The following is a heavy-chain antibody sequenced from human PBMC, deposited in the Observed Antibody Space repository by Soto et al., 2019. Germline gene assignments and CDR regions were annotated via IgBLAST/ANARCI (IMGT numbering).Heavy chain of an antibody. CDR2: INHSGST. Sequence: PSETLSLTCAVYGGSFSGYYWSWIRQPPGKGLEWIGEINHSGSTNYNPSLKSRVTRSVDTSKNQFSLKLSSVTAAETAVYYCARGNNVLRFLEWLLVDYYYGMDVWGQGTTVTVSS. CDR3: ARGNNVLRFLEWLLVDYYYGMDV. J-gene: IGHJ6*02. CDR1: GGSFSGYY. D-gene: IGHD3-3*01. V-gene: IGHV4-34*01.